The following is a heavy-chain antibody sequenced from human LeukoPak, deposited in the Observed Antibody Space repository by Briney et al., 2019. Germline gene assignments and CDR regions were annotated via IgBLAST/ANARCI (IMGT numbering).Heavy chain of an antibody. CDR1: GLTVSSNY. CDR3: ARGHNWNECYFDY. Sequence: GGSLRLSCAASGLTVSSNYMSWVRQAPRKGLEWVSVIYSGGGKYYADSVKGRFTISRDNSKNTLYLQMNSLRAEDTAVYYCARGHNWNECYFDYWGQGTLVTVSS. V-gene: IGHV3-66*01. D-gene: IGHD1-1*01. CDR2: IYSGGGK. J-gene: IGHJ4*02.